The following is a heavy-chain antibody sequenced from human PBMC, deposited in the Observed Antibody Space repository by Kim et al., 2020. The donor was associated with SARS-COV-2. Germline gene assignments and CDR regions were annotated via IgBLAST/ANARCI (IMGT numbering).Heavy chain of an antibody. V-gene: IGHV4-59*01. J-gene: IGHJ5*02. CDR2: IYYSGST. D-gene: IGHD3-3*01. CDR3: ARGGEIGYDFWSGWDAQTKYWFDP. CDR1: GGSISSYY. Sequence: SETLSLTCTVSGGSISSYYWSWIRQPPGKGLEWIGYIYYSGSTNYNPSLKSRVTISVDTSKNQFSLKLSSVTAADTAVYYCARGGEIGYDFWSGWDAQTKYWFDPWGQGTLVTVSS.